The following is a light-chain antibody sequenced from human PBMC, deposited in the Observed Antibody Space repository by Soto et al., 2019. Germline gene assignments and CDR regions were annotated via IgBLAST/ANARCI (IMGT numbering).Light chain of an antibody. CDR2: DSD. J-gene: IGLJ3*02. CDR3: GTWDSSLTAWV. Sequence: QSVLTQPPSVYAAPGQKVTISCSGSNSNIGNNYVSWYQQLPRTAPKLLIYDSDKRPSGIPDRFSGSKSGTSATLGITGLQTGDEADYYCGTWDSSLTAWVFGGGTKLTVL. V-gene: IGLV1-51*01. CDR1: NSNIGNNY.